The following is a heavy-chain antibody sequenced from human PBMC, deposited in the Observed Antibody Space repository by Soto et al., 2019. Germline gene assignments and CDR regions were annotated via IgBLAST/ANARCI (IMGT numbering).Heavy chain of an antibody. J-gene: IGHJ5*02. CDR1: GYTLTELS. D-gene: IGHD3-16*01. CDR3: ATEGPGGGLFDP. V-gene: IGHV1-24*01. Sequence: ASVKVSGKVSGYTLTELSMHCVRQAPGKGLEWMGGFDPEDGETIYAQKFQGRVTMTEDTSTDTAYMELSSLRSEDTAVYYCATEGPGGGLFDPWGQGTLVTVSS. CDR2: FDPEDGET.